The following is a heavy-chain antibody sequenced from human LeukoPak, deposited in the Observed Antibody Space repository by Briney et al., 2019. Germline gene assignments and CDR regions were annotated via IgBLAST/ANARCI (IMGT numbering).Heavy chain of an antibody. CDR2: INRSGGA. J-gene: IGHJ4*02. D-gene: IGHD2-21*02. Sequence: SETLSLTCAVYGGSFSGYYWSWIRQPPEKGLEWIGEINRSGGANYNPSLKSRVTISVDTSKNQFSLKMSSVTAADTAVYYCARGDTYCGGDCYAPNYWAKETLVTVSS. V-gene: IGHV4-34*01. CDR1: GGSFSGYY. CDR3: ARGDTYCGGDCYAPNY.